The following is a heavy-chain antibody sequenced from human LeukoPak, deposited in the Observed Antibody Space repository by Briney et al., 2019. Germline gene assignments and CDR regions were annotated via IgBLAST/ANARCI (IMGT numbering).Heavy chain of an antibody. CDR3: AKNPTPYCSGGSCYGDAFDI. D-gene: IGHD2-15*01. J-gene: IGHJ3*02. CDR2: ISYDGSNK. CDR1: GFTFSSYA. V-gene: IGHV3-30-3*02. Sequence: GGSLRLSCAASGFTFSSYAMHWVRQAPGKGLEWVAVISYDGSNKYYADSVKGRFTISRDNSKNTLYLQMNSLRAEDTAVYYCAKNPTPYCSGGSCYGDAFDIWGQGTMVTVSS.